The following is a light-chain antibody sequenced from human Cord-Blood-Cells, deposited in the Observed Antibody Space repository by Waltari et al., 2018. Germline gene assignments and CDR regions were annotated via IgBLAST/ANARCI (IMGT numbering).Light chain of an antibody. V-gene: IGLV6-57*01. CDR1: SGSIASNY. Sequence: NFMLTQPHSVSESPGKTVTISCTRSSGSIASNYVQWYQRRPGSSPTTVIYEENQRPSGVPDRFSGSIDSSSNSASLTSSGLKTEDEADYYCQSYDSSNVVFGGGTKLTVL. J-gene: IGLJ2*01. CDR3: QSYDSSNVV. CDR2: EEN.